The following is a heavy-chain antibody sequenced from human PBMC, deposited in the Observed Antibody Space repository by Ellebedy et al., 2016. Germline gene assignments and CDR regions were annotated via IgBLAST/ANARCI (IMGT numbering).Heavy chain of an antibody. Sequence: SETLSLTXTVSGGSISSFYWSWLRQPPGKGLEWIAYIHYSGSTDYNPSLKSRVTISVDTSKNQFSLKLSSVTAADTAVYYCARHSNADAFDIWGQGTMVTVSS. CDR1: GGSISSFY. CDR2: IHYSGST. CDR3: ARHSNADAFDI. V-gene: IGHV4-59*08. J-gene: IGHJ3*02.